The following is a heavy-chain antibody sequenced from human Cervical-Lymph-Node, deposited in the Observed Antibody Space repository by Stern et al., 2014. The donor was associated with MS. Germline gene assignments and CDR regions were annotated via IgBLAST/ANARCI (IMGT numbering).Heavy chain of an antibody. Sequence: VQLVESGTEVRKPGSSVKVSCRASGGPFTSYAISWVRQAPGQGLDWMGGIIPMLGTANYAQKFQDRVTITADESTTTVFLELSRLRSEDTAMYYCARESGNGYTSDYWGQGTLVTVSS. V-gene: IGHV1-69*01. J-gene: IGHJ4*02. CDR3: ARESGNGYTSDY. D-gene: IGHD5-24*01. CDR1: GGPFTSYA. CDR2: IIPMLGTA.